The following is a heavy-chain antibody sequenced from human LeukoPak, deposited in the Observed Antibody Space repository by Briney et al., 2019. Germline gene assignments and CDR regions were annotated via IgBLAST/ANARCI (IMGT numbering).Heavy chain of an antibody. D-gene: IGHD5-12*01. J-gene: IGHJ5*02. CDR2: IYHSGST. CDR1: GGSISSYY. CDR3: ARGQATIDSNWFDP. Sequence: PSETLSLTCTVSGGSISSYYWSWIRQPPGKGLEWIGYIYHSGSTNYNPSLKSRVTISVDTSKNQFSLKLSSVTAADTAVYYCARGQATIDSNWFDPWGQGTLVTVSS. V-gene: IGHV4-59*01.